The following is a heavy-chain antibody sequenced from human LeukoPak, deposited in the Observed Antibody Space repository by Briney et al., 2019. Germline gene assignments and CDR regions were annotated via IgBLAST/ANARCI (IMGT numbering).Heavy chain of an antibody. V-gene: IGHV1-8*01. D-gene: IGHD2-2*01. J-gene: IGHJ6*02. CDR2: MNPNSGNT. Sequence: GASAKVSCKASGYTFTSYDINWVRQATGQGLEWMGWMNPNSGNTGYAQKFQGRVTMTRNTSISTAYMELSSLRSEDTAVYYCARADIVVVPAAPYYYYGMDVWGQGTTVTVSS. CDR1: GYTFTSYD. CDR3: ARADIVVVPAAPYYYYGMDV.